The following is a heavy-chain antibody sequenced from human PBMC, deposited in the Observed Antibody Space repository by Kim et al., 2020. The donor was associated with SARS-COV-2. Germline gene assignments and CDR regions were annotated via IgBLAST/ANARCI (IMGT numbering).Heavy chain of an antibody. Sequence: GESLKISCKGSGNSFSNYWIGWVRQMPGKGLEWMGIIYPDDSDIRYSPSFQGQVTISADKSVSTAYLQWNSLKASDTAMYYCARLGSNFAIDFWGQGTLVTVSS. J-gene: IGHJ4*02. D-gene: IGHD3-9*01. CDR2: IYPDDSDI. CDR1: GNSFSNYW. CDR3: ARLGSNFAIDF. V-gene: IGHV5-51*01.